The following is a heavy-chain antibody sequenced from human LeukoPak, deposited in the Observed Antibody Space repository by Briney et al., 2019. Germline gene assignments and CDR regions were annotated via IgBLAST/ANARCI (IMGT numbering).Heavy chain of an antibody. D-gene: IGHD2-2*01. CDR3: ARSPIVVVPAALNDAFDI. J-gene: IGHJ3*02. CDR1: GGSISSGGYS. V-gene: IGHV4-30-2*01. CDR2: IYRSGST. Sequence: SQTLSLTCAVSGGSISSGGYSWSWIRQPPGKGLEWIRYIYRSGSTYYNPSLKSRVTISVDRSKNQFSLKLSSVTAADTAVYYCARSPIVVVPAALNDAFDIWGQGTMVTVSS.